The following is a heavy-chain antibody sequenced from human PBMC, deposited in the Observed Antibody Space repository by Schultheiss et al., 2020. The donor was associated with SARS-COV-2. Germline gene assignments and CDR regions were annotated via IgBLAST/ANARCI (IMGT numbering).Heavy chain of an antibody. CDR2: IWYDGSNK. Sequence: GGSLRLSCAASGFTFSSYAMHWVRQAPGKGLEWVAVIWYDGSNKYYADSVKGRFTISRDNAKNSLYLQMNSLRTEDTALYYCAKDVAGSFCYGMDVWGQGTTVTVSS. J-gene: IGHJ6*02. CDR1: GFTFSSYA. V-gene: IGHV3-33*03. CDR3: AKDVAGSFCYGMDV. D-gene: IGHD2-21*01.